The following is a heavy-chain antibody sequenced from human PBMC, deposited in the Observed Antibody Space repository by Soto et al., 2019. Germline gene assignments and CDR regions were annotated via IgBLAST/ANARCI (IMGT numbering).Heavy chain of an antibody. CDR2: ISYIGST. CDR1: GGSMSSSKNY. Sequence: EXLLVTWTGSGGSMSSSKNYWGLIRQPPGKGLEWIGTISYIGSTYYNPSLNGRVIISVDTSKNQFSLKLSSLTAADTAAYYCSRRYSFGSGKYGVDVWGQGTMVTVSS. V-gene: IGHV4-39*01. J-gene: IGHJ6*02. CDR3: SRRYSFGSGKYGVDV. D-gene: IGHD3-10*01.